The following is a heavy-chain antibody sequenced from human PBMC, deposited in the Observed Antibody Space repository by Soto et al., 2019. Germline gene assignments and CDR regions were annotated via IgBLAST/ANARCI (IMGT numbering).Heavy chain of an antibody. D-gene: IGHD3-3*01. Sequence: ASVKVSCTASGYTFTSYGISWVRQAPGQGLEWMGWISAYNGNTNYAQKLQGRVTMTTDTSTSTAYMELRSLRSDDTAVYYCARVAHYDFWSGYSDYWGQGTLVTV. CDR1: GYTFTSYG. CDR3: ARVAHYDFWSGYSDY. J-gene: IGHJ4*02. CDR2: ISAYNGNT. V-gene: IGHV1-18*01.